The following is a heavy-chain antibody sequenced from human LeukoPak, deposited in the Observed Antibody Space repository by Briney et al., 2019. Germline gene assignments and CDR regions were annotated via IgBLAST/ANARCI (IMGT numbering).Heavy chain of an antibody. J-gene: IGHJ4*02. CDR1: DGSISNYY. Sequence: SETLSLTCTVSDGSISNYYWSWVRQPPGKGLEWIGCIYYIGSTNYNPSLKSRVTISPDTSKNQFSLELSSVTAADTAVYYCARHGGAYSFDYWGQGTLVTVSS. D-gene: IGHD4-11*01. CDR2: IYYIGST. V-gene: IGHV4-59*08. CDR3: ARHGGAYSFDY.